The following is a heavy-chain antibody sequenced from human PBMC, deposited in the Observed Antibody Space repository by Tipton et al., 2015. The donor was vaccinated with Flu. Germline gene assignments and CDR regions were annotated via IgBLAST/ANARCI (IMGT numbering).Heavy chain of an antibody. CDR2: ISNNGGTT. V-gene: IGHV3-64*02. CDR3: AKDLHGDYADYFDS. Sequence: SLRLSCAASGFTFSSFAMHWVRQAPGKGLEYVSTISNNGGTTYYGDSVKGRFTISRDNSKNTLYLQMGSLRPEDMAVYYCAKDLHGDYADYFDSWGQGTLVTVSS. D-gene: IGHD4-17*01. J-gene: IGHJ4*02. CDR1: GFTFSSFA.